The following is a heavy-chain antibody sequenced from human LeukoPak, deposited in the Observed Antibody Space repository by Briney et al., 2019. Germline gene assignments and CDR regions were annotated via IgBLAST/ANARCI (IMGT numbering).Heavy chain of an antibody. CDR3: AKGGIRSGAFDI. V-gene: IGHV4-59*01. J-gene: IGHJ3*02. CDR2: FYYSGST. D-gene: IGHD6-13*01. Sequence: PSETLSLTCTVSGGSISNYYWSWIRQPPGKGLEWIGYFYYSGSTSYNPSLKSRVTISVATSKNQSSLKLSSVTAADTAVYYCAKGGIRSGAFDIWGQGTRVTVSS. CDR1: GGSISNYY.